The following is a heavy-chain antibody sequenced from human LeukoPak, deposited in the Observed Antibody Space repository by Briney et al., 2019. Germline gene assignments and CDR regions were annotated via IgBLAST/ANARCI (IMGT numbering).Heavy chain of an antibody. CDR3: ARPHYYDILTGYYISGWFDI. CDR1: GYTFTSYA. CDR2: IIPIFGTA. D-gene: IGHD3-9*01. V-gene: IGHV1-69*13. Sequence: SVKVSCKASGYTFTSYAISWVRQAPGQGLEWMGGIIPIFGTANYAQKFQGRVTITADESTSTAYMELSSLRSEDTAVYYCARPHYYDILTGYYISGWFDIWGQGTMVTVSS. J-gene: IGHJ3*02.